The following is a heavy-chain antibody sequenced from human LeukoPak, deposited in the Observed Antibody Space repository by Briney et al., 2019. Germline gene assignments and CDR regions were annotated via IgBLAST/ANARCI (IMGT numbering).Heavy chain of an antibody. D-gene: IGHD6-19*01. V-gene: IGHV3-53*01. CDR3: ARDLLDSSGWFDAFDI. CDR1: GFTVSSNY. Sequence: PGGSLRLSCAASGFTVSSNYMSWVRQAPGKGLEWVSVIYSGGSTYYADSVKGRFTISRGNSKNTLYLQMNSLRAEDTAVYYCARDLLDSSGWFDAFDIWGQGTMVTVSS. CDR2: IYSGGST. J-gene: IGHJ3*02.